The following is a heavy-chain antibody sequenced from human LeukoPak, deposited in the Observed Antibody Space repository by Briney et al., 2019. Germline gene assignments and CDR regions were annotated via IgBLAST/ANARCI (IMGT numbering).Heavy chain of an antibody. CDR1: GGSISSSSYY. Sequence: SETLSLTCTVSGGSISSSSYYWGWIRQPPGKGLEWIGSIYYSGSTYYNPSLKSRVTISVDTSKNQFSLKLSSVTAADTAVYYCARGGRYDKFPFDYWGQGTLVTVSS. D-gene: IGHD3-22*01. V-gene: IGHV4-39*07. J-gene: IGHJ4*02. CDR3: ARGGRYDKFPFDY. CDR2: IYYSGST.